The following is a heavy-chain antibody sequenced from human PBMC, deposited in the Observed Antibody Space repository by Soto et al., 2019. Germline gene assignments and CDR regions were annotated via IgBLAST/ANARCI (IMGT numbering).Heavy chain of an antibody. CDR3: TRGPRPISTGTGAY. V-gene: IGHV3-74*01. D-gene: IGHD3-10*01. CDR1: GFIFKMYW. CDR2: IYNDGTYS. J-gene: IGHJ4*02. Sequence: GGSLRLSCAASGFIFKMYWMHWVRQSPGKGLVWISRIYNDGTYSDYADSVRGRFTIPRDNVNDTLYLQMNNLRAEDSGLYYCTRGPRPISTGTGAYWGQGTQVTVSS.